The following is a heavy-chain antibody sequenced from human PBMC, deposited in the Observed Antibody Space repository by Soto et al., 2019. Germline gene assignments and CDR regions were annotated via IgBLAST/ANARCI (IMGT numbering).Heavy chain of an antibody. D-gene: IGHD3-22*01. CDR2: IIPIFGTA. CDR1: GGTFSRHA. V-gene: IGHV1-69*01. CDR3: ARGWGYDSNDYYYAY. Sequence: QVQLVQSGAEVRKPGSSVKVSCKASGGTFSRHAISWVRQAPGQGLEWMGGIIPIFGTANHAQKCQGRVTIIADESTSTVYMELSSLRSEDTAMYYCARGWGYDSNDYYYAYWGQGPLVIVS. J-gene: IGHJ4*02.